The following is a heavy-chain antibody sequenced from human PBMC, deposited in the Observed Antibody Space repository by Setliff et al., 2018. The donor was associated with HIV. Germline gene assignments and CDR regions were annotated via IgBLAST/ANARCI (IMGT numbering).Heavy chain of an antibody. Sequence: ASVKVSCKASGYSFTAYYMHWVRQAPGQGLEWMGWINPNSGGTNYAQKFQGRVTITRDTSASTAYMELSSLRSEDMAVYYCARSFYDSSGYYLLHFDYWGQGTLVTVSS. V-gene: IGHV1-2*02. J-gene: IGHJ4*02. D-gene: IGHD3-22*01. CDR1: GYSFTAYY. CDR3: ARSFYDSSGYYLLHFDY. CDR2: INPNSGGT.